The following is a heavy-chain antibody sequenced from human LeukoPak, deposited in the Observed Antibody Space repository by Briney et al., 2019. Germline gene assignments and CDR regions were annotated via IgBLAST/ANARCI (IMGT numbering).Heavy chain of an antibody. Sequence: GGSLRLSCAASGFTFSSYGMHWVRQAPGKGLEWVAVISYDGSNKYYADSVKGRFTISRDNSKNTLYLQMNSLRAEDTAVYYCARDPCSGGSCYRRYMIDYWGQGTLVTVSS. CDR3: ARDPCSGGSCYRRYMIDY. J-gene: IGHJ4*02. D-gene: IGHD2-15*01. V-gene: IGHV3-30*03. CDR1: GFTFSSYG. CDR2: ISYDGSNK.